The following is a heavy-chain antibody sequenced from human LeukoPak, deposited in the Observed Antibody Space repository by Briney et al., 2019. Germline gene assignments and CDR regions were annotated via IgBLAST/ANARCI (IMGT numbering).Heavy chain of an antibody. Sequence: PSETLSLTCTVSGGSISSGGYSWSWIRQHPGKGLEWIGYIYYSGSTYYNPSLKSRVTISVDTSKNQFSLKLSSVTAADTAVYYCARGTGSATFDPWGQGTLVTVSS. D-gene: IGHD3-10*01. CDR2: IYYSGST. CDR3: ARGTGSATFDP. CDR1: GGSISSGGYS. V-gene: IGHV4-31*03. J-gene: IGHJ5*02.